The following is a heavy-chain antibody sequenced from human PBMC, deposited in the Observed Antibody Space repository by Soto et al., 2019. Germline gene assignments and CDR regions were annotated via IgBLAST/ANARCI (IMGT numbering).Heavy chain of an antibody. J-gene: IGHJ5*02. CDR1: GGSISSGGYY. CDR3: ASSCTVTTRFDP. V-gene: IGHV4-31*03. D-gene: IGHD4-17*01. Sequence: SETLSLTCTVSGGSISSGGYYWSWIRQHPGKGLEWIGYIYYSGSTYYNPSLKSRVTISVDTSKNQFSLKLSSVTAADTAVYYRASSCTVTTRFDPWGQGTLATVYS. CDR2: IYYSGST.